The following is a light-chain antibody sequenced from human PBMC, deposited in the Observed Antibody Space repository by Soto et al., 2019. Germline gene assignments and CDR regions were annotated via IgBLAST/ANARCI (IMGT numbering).Light chain of an antibody. J-gene: IGLJ1*01. CDR2: EVN. V-gene: IGLV2-14*01. Sequence: QSALTQPASVSGSPGQSITISCTGTSSDVGAYNHVSWYQHHPGRAPKLIIYEVNNRPSGVSNRFSGSKSGNTASLTISGLQAGDEADYYCNSYTTSTTYDFGTGTKVTVL. CDR1: SSDVGAYNH. CDR3: NSYTTSTTYD.